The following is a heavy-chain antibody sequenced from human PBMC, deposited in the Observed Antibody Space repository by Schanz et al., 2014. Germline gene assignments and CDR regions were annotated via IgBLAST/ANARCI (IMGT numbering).Heavy chain of an antibody. Sequence: EVQLLESGGGLVQPGGSLRLSCAASGFTFSTSAMSWVRQVPGMGLEWVSAISGRDGSTYYADSVRGRFTISRDNSKNSLYLQMNSLRAEDTAVYYCARIGGSVFDYWAQGTLGTVSS. CDR3: ARIGGSVFDY. CDR2: ISGRDGST. D-gene: IGHD3-10*01. J-gene: IGHJ4*02. CDR1: GFTFSTSA. V-gene: IGHV3-23*01.